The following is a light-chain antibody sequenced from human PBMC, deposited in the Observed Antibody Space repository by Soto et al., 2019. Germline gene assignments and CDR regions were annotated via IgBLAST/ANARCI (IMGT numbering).Light chain of an antibody. CDR3: QHYGASPWT. Sequence: EIVMTQSPATLSVSPGERATLSCRASQSFSTNLAWYQQKPGQAPRLLIYRASTRATGISDRFSGSGSGTDFTLTISRLEPEDFAVYYCQHYGASPWTFGQGTKVDIK. CDR1: QSFSTN. J-gene: IGKJ1*01. CDR2: RAS. V-gene: IGKV3-20*01.